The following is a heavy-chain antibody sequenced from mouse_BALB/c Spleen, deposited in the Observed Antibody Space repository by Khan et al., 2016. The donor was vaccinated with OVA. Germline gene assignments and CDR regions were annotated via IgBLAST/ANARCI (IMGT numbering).Heavy chain of an antibody. J-gene: IGHJ2*01. Sequence: VQLQQSGPELVKPGASVKMSCKASGYTFTSYVIHWVKQKPGQGLEWIGYIYTYNDDPKYTEKFKGKATLTSDKSSSTAYMELRSLTSEDSAVYYCAKNYRYDVYFDYWGQGTTLTVSS. CDR3: AKNYRYDVYFDY. CDR2: IYTYNDDP. CDR1: GYTFTSYV. D-gene: IGHD2-14*01. V-gene: IGHV1S136*01.